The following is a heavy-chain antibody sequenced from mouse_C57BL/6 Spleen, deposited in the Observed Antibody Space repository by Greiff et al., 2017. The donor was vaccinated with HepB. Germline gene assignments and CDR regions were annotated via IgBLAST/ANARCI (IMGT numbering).Heavy chain of an antibody. D-gene: IGHD2-4*01. CDR3: ARGEGYDYDWFAY. CDR2: INPSDSDT. CDR1: GYTFTSYW. J-gene: IGHJ3*01. Sequence: VQLQQPGAELVRPGSSVKLSCTASGYTFTSYWMHWVRQRPIQGLEWIGNINPSDSDTHYNQKFKDKATLTVDKSSSTAYMQLSSLTSEDAAVYYCARGEGYDYDWFAYWGQGTLVTVSA. V-gene: IGHV1-52*01.